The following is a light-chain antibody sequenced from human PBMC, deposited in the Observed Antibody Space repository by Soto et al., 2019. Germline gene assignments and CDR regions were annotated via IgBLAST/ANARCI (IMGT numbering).Light chain of an antibody. CDR2: GAS. CDR1: QSVSSN. V-gene: IGKV3-15*01. CDR3: QKYNNLAIT. J-gene: IGKJ5*01. Sequence: EIVMTQSPATLSVSPGERATLSCRASQSVSSNLAWYQQKPGQAPRLLIYGASTRATGIPARFSGSGSGTEFALTISSLQSEDFAVYYCQKYNNLAITFGQGTRLEIK.